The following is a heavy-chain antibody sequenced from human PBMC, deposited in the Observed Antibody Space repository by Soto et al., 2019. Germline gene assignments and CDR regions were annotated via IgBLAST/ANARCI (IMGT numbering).Heavy chain of an antibody. J-gene: IGHJ6*02. D-gene: IGHD3-16*01. CDR2: ISGYNGHT. Sequence: DSVKLSCKASGYPFTTSGISWVRQAPGQGLEWMGWISGYNGHTKYAQKFQGRVTMTTDTSTSTVYMDLRSLRSDDTAVYYCAREGEMPYYYYGLDVWGQGTTVTSP. CDR3: AREGEMPYYYYGLDV. CDR1: GYPFTTSG. V-gene: IGHV1-18*01.